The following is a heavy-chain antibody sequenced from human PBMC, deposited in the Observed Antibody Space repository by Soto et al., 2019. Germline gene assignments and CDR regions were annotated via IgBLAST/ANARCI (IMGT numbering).Heavy chain of an antibody. J-gene: IGHJ5*02. CDR3: ARGGVGWFDP. Sequence: PSETLSLTCPVSGGSISSYSLSWIRQPPGKGLEWIGYISYSGSTNYNPSLKSRVTISGDTSKNQFSLRLSSVTAADTAVYYCARGGVGWFDPWGRGTLVTVSS. CDR1: GGSISSYS. D-gene: IGHD3-16*01. V-gene: IGHV4-59*01. CDR2: ISYSGST.